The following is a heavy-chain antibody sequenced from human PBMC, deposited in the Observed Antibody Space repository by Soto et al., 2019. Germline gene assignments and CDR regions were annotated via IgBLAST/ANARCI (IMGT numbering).Heavy chain of an antibody. CDR2: VFYSGST. D-gene: IGHD6-13*01. CDR1: GASITSFS. CDR3: ARDMYSRQNGFDP. J-gene: IGHJ5*02. V-gene: IGHV4-59*13. Sequence: QVQLQESGPGLVKPSETLSLTCSVSGASITSFSWSWIRQSPDKGLEWIGYVFYSGSTTYNPSLKSRVTLSIDKSKNQFSLKLTSVTAADTAIYFCARDMYSRQNGFDPWGQGTLVTVSS.